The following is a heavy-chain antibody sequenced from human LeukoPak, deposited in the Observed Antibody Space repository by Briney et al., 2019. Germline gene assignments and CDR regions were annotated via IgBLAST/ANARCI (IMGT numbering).Heavy chain of an antibody. V-gene: IGHV3-49*03. CDR3: TRAYYYDSSGYYFY. Sequence: GGSLRLYCTASGFTFGDYAMSWFRQAPGKGREWVGFIRSKAYGGTTEYAASVKGRFTISRDESKSIAYLQMNSLKTEDTAVYYCTRAYYYDSSGYYFYWGQGTLVTVSS. D-gene: IGHD3-22*01. CDR1: GFTFGDYA. J-gene: IGHJ4*02. CDR2: IRSKAYGGTT.